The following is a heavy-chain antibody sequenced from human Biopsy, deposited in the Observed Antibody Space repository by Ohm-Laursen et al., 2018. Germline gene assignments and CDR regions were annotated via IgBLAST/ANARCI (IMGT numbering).Heavy chain of an antibody. V-gene: IGHV3-48*01. Sequence: SLRLSCSASGVTLSGYGMNWVRQAPGKGLEWLSYITSSSSIIYYADSVKGRFTISRDNAKNSLYLQMNSLRAEDTAVYYCARDQLMVYGMDVWGQGTTVTVS. D-gene: IGHD2-8*01. CDR1: GVTLSGYG. J-gene: IGHJ6*02. CDR2: ITSSSSII. CDR3: ARDQLMVYGMDV.